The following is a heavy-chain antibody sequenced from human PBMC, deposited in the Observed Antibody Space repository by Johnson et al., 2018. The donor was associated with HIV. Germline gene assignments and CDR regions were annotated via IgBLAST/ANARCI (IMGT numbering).Heavy chain of an antibody. CDR1: GFTFSDYY. CDR3: ARAKQRADAFDI. V-gene: IGHV3-30*03. D-gene: IGHD6-25*01. J-gene: IGHJ3*02. CDR2: ISNDGSNK. Sequence: VQLVESGGGVVQPGRSLRLSCAASGFTFSDYYMSWIRQAPGKGLEWVAVISNDGSNKNYADSVKGRFTISRDNSKNTRYLQMNSLRAEDTAVYYCARAKQRADAFDIWGQGTMVTVSS.